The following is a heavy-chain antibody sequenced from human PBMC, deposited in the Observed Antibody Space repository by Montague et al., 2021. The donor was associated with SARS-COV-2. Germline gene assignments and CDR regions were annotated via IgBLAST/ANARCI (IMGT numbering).Heavy chain of an antibody. J-gene: IGHJ6*02. V-gene: IGHV3-74*03. CDR2: ISPDGTMT. Sequence: SLRLSCAPSGCSINSYWIHWVRQAPGMGLVWVSRISPDGTMTMYADSVKGRFTISRDNAKNSLYLQMNSLRAEDTAVYYCASEMATIEYYYYGMDVWGQGTTVTVSS. CDR1: GCSINSYW. D-gene: IGHD5-24*01. CDR3: ASEMATIEYYYYGMDV.